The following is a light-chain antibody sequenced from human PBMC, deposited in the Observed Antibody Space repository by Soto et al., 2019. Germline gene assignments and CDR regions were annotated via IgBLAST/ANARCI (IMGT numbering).Light chain of an antibody. Sequence: DIQMTQSPSSLSAFVGDRVTITCQASQGINIYLNWYQQKPGKAPKLLIYDASNLATGVPSKFSGGGSETDFTFTISSLQPEDIATYYCQQYGNLPLSFGGGTKVEMK. CDR3: QQYGNLPLS. J-gene: IGKJ4*01. CDR1: QGINIY. CDR2: DAS. V-gene: IGKV1-33*01.